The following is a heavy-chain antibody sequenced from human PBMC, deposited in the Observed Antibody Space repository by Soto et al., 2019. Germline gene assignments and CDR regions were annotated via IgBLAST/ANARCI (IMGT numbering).Heavy chain of an antibody. Sequence: GSLRLSCAASGFTFSSYGMHWVRQAPGKGLEWVAVISYDGSNKYYADSVKGRFTISRDNSKNTLYLQMNSLRAEDTAVYYCAKDDNYGAYFDYWGQGTLVTVSS. CDR1: GFTFSSYG. CDR3: AKDDNYGAYFDY. V-gene: IGHV3-30*18. D-gene: IGHD4-17*01. J-gene: IGHJ4*02. CDR2: ISYDGSNK.